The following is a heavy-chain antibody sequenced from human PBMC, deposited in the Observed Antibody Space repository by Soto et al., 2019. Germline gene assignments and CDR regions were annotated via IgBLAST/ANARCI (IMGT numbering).Heavy chain of an antibody. CDR1: GFTFSSYA. CDR2: ISYDGSNK. J-gene: IGHJ4*02. Sequence: QVQLVESGGGVVQPGRSLRLSCAASGFTFSSYAMHWVRQAPGKGLEWVAVISYDGSNKYYADSVKGRFTISRDNSKNTLYLQMNSLRAEDTAVYYCARSKGEGYYVSTLDRFVISNYFDYWGQGTLVTVSS. CDR3: ARSKGEGYYVSTLDRFVISNYFDY. V-gene: IGHV3-30-3*01. D-gene: IGHD3-10*02.